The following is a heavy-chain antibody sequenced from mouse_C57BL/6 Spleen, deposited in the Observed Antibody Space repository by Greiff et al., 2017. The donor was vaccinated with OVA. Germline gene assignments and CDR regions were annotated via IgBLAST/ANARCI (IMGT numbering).Heavy chain of an antibody. J-gene: IGHJ2*01. CDR3: AREFFTTVVATGYFDY. CDR1: GFTFSSYA. CDR2: ISDGGSYT. D-gene: IGHD1-1*01. Sequence: EVQRVESGGGLVKPGGSLKLSCAASGFTFSSYAMSWVRQTPEKRLEWVATISDGGSYTYYSDNVKGRFTISRDNAKNNLYLQMSHLKSEDTAMYYCAREFFTTVVATGYFDYWGQGTTLTVSS. V-gene: IGHV5-4*01.